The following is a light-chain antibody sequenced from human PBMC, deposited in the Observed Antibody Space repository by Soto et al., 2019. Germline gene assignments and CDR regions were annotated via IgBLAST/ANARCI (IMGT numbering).Light chain of an antibody. Sequence: QSALTQPLSVSGSPGQSVTISCTGTSSDVGAYNYVSWYQQHPGKAPKLMTYDVSKRPSGVHDRFSGSKSGNTASLNISGLQAEDEADYYCCSYADNYSYVFGTGTKVTVL. CDR1: SSDVGAYNY. V-gene: IGLV2-11*01. CDR3: CSYADNYSYV. J-gene: IGLJ1*01. CDR2: DVS.